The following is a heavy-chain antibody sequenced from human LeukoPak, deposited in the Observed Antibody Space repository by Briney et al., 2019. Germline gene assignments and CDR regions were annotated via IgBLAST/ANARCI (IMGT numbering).Heavy chain of an antibody. J-gene: IGHJ4*02. CDR2: INSDGSST. V-gene: IGHV3-74*01. CDR1: GFTFSSYW. Sequence: QPGGSLRLSCAASGFTFSSYWMHWVRQAPGKGLVWVSRINSDGSSTSYADSVKGRFTISRDNAKNTLYLQINSLRAEDTAVYYCARDFGSRWYYFDYWGQGTLVTVSS. D-gene: IGHD6-13*01. CDR3: ARDFGSRWYYFDY.